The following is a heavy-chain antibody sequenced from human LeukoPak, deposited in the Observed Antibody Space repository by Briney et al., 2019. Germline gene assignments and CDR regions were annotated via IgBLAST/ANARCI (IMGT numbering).Heavy chain of an antibody. CDR3: ARGLYYDILTGYRNNDAFDI. CDR2: IYYSGST. J-gene: IGHJ3*02. V-gene: IGHV4-59*01. CDR1: GGSISGYY. Sequence: PSETLSLTCTVSGGSISGYYWNWIRQPPGKGLEWIGYIYYSGSTNYNPSPKSRVTISVDTSKYQFSLKLSAVTAADTAVYYCARGLYYDILTGYRNNDAFDIWGQGTMVTVSS. D-gene: IGHD3-9*01.